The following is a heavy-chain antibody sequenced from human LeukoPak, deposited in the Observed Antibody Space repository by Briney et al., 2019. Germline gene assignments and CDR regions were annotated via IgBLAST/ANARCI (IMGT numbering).Heavy chain of an antibody. CDR2: IWYDGSKK. J-gene: IGHJ4*02. V-gene: IGHV3-33*01. CDR1: GVTSTIDT. CDR3: ARVDGYNTFDY. Sequence: RRSLRPSCALSGVTSTIDTTGWVRQAPGKGLGWVAVIWYDGSKKYYADSVKGRFTTSRDNSKNTLYLQMNSLRAEDTAVYYCARVDGYNTFDYWGQGTLVTVSS. D-gene: IGHD5-24*01.